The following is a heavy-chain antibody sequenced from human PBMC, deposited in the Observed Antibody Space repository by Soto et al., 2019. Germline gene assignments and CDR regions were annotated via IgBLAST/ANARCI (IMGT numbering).Heavy chain of an antibody. V-gene: IGHV3-23*01. CDR3: AKPYCTSTSCYSNFDY. CDR2: ISGSGVST. Sequence: EVQLLESGGGLVQPGGSLRLSCAASGFTFSSYAMSWVRQAPGKGLEWVSGISGSGVSTCYADSVKGRFTISRDNSKNTLYLQMNSLRAEDTAVYYCAKPYCTSTSCYSNFDYWGQGTLVTVSS. CDR1: GFTFSSYA. J-gene: IGHJ4*02. D-gene: IGHD2-2*01.